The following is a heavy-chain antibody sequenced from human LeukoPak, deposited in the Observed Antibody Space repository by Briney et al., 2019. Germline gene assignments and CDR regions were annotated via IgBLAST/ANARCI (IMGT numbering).Heavy chain of an antibody. Sequence: SETLSLTCTVSGGSISSYYWSWIRQPPGKGLEWIGYIYYSGSTNYNPSLKSRVTISVDTSKNQFSLKLSSVTAADTAVYYCARAHYYYGSGSYYTHRDYYYMDVWGKGTTVTVSS. J-gene: IGHJ6*03. CDR2: IYYSGST. D-gene: IGHD3-10*01. CDR3: ARAHYYYGSGSYYTHRDYYYMDV. V-gene: IGHV4-59*12. CDR1: GGSISSYY.